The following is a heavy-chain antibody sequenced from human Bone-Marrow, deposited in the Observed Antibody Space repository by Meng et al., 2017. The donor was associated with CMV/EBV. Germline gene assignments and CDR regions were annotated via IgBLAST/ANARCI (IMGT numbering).Heavy chain of an antibody. CDR2: MSGGVTST. J-gene: IGHJ4*02. Sequence: GESLRLSCAPSGFTFSSYAMSWVRQAPGKGLEWVSAMSGGVTSTYYADSVKGRFTISRDNSKNTLYLQMNSLRAEDTAIYYCAKGKASDQWGQGTLVTVSS. CDR3: AKGKASDQ. CDR1: GFTFSSYA. V-gene: IGHV3-23*01.